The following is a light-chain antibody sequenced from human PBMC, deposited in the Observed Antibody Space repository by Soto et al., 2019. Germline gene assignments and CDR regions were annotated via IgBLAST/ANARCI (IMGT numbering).Light chain of an antibody. J-gene: IGKJ1*01. V-gene: IGKV3-20*01. CDR3: QQYGSSPRT. Sequence: EIVLTQSPGTLSLSPGERATLSCRASQSVSSSYLAWYQQKPGQAPRLLIYGASSRATGIPDRFSGSGSATDFTPTISRLEPEDFAVYYCQQYGSSPRTFGQGTKVEIK. CDR2: GAS. CDR1: QSVSSSY.